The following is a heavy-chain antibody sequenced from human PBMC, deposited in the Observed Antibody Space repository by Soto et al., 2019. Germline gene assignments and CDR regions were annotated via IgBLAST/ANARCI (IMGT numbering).Heavy chain of an antibody. J-gene: IGHJ6*03. CDR3: ARAGDTIFGVVSTTNYYYYYDMDV. V-gene: IGHV1-46*03. D-gene: IGHD3-3*01. CDR1: GYTFTSYY. Sequence: SVKVSCKASGYTFTSYYMHWVRQSPGQGLEWMGIINPSGGSTSYAQKFQGRVTMTRDTSTSTVYMELSSLRSEDTAVYYCARAGDTIFGVVSTTNYYYYYDMDVWGKGTTVTVSS. CDR2: INPSGGST.